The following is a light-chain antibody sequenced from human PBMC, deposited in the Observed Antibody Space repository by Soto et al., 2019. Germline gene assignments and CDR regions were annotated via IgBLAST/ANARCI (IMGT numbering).Light chain of an antibody. CDR2: DAF. Sequence: EIVLTQSPATLSLSPGARATLSCRASQSVSSYLAWYQQKPGQAPRLLIFDAFNRATDIPPRFSGSGSGTDFTLTISSLEPEDFAVYYGQQRSTWPTFGGGTKVEIK. J-gene: IGKJ4*01. V-gene: IGKV3-11*01. CDR3: QQRSTWPT. CDR1: QSVSSY.